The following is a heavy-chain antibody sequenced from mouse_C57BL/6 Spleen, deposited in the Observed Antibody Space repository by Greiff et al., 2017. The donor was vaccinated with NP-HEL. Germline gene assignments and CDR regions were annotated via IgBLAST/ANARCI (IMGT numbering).Heavy chain of an antibody. CDR3: ARRFYYAMDY. Sequence: QVHVKQSGAELVKPGASVKMSCKASGYTFTSYWITWVKQRPGQGLEWIGNIYPGSGSTNYNEKFKSKATLTVDTSSSTAYMQLSSLTSEDSAVYYCARRFYYAMDYWGQGTSVTVSS. V-gene: IGHV1-55*01. J-gene: IGHJ4*01. CDR2: IYPGSGST. CDR1: GYTFTSYW.